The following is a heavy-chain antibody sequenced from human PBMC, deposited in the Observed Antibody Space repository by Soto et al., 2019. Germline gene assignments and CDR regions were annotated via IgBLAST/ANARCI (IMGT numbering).Heavy chain of an antibody. J-gene: IGHJ6*02. Sequence: GGSLRLSCAASGFTFSSYGMHWVRQAPGKGLEWVAVIWYDGSNKYYADSVKGRFTISRDNSKNTLYLQMNSLRAEDTAVYYCARDTARAMVRIYYGMDVWGQGTTVTVS. CDR3: ARDTARAMVRIYYGMDV. D-gene: IGHD3-10*01. CDR2: IWYDGSNK. CDR1: GFTFSSYG. V-gene: IGHV3-33*01.